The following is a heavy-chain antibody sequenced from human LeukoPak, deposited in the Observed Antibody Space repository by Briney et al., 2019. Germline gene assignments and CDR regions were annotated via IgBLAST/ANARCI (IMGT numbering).Heavy chain of an antibody. CDR1: GFTFNKYW. V-gene: IGHV3-7*01. D-gene: IGHD5-18*01. CDR3: ATIQLWKFEC. Sequence: GGSLRLSCAASGFTFNKYWMSWVRQAPGKGLEWVANINQDESEKFYVDSVKGRFTISRDNAKNSLYLQMNSLRAEDSALYYCATIQLWKFECWGQGALVTVSS. J-gene: IGHJ4*02. CDR2: INQDESEK.